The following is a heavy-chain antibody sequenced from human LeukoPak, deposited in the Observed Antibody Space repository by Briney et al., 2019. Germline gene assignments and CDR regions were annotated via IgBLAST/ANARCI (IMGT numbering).Heavy chain of an antibody. CDR1: GFTFSSYS. CDR2: ISSSSSYI. J-gene: IGHJ4*02. D-gene: IGHD2-21*02. CDR3: AKDKDTPPTAQPQRGYFDS. Sequence: GGSLRLSCAASGFTFSSYSMNWVRQAPGKGLEWVSSISSSSSYIYYADSVKGRFIISRDNSKNTMDLQMNSLRAEDTAVYFCAKDKDTPPTAQPQRGYFDSWGQGTLVTVSS. V-gene: IGHV3-21*01.